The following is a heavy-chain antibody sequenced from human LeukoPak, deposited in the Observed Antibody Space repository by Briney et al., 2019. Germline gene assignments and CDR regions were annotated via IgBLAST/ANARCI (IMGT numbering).Heavy chain of an antibody. CDR1: GGSISSYY. V-gene: IGHV4-59*08. J-gene: IGHJ4*02. CDR3: ARQGAGVPFDY. D-gene: IGHD3-10*01. CDR2: IYYSGST. Sequence: SETLSLTCTVSGGSISSYYWSWIRQPPGKGLEWIGYIYYSGSTEYNPSLKSRVTMSVDTSKNQFSLKLSSVTAADTAVYYCARQGAGVPFDYWGRGTLDTVSS.